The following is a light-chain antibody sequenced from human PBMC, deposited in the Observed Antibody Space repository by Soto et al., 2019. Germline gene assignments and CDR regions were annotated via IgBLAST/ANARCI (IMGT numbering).Light chain of an antibody. Sequence: QSVLTQPPSVSEAPGQRVTISCTGSSSNIGAGYEAHWYQQVPGTAPKLLIYENNNRPSGVPDRFSGSKSGISDSLAITGLQAEDEAEYYCQSYDSSLSGYVFGTGTKLTVL. J-gene: IGLJ1*01. CDR1: SSNIGAGYE. CDR3: QSYDSSLSGYV. CDR2: ENN. V-gene: IGLV1-40*01.